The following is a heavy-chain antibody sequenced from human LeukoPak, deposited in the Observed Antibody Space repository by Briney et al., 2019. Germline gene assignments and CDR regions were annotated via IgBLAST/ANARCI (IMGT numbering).Heavy chain of an antibody. Sequence: GSSAKVSCKASGGTFSSYAISWVRQAPGQGLEWMGGIIPIFGTANYAQKFQGRVTITADESTSTAYMELSSLRSEDTAVYYCAREGYGGNAVIFDYWGQGTLVTVSS. D-gene: IGHD4-23*01. V-gene: IGHV1-69*01. J-gene: IGHJ4*02. CDR2: IIPIFGTA. CDR1: GGTFSSYA. CDR3: AREGYGGNAVIFDY.